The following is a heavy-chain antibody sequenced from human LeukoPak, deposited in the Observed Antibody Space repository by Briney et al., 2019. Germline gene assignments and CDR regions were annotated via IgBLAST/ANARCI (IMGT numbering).Heavy chain of an antibody. CDR2: IRYDGSDK. D-gene: IGHD1-1*01. CDR3: AKDTPTTGYHLDS. Sequence: GGSLRLSCAASGFTLRGYGMHWVRQAPGKGLEWVAFIRYDGSDKSYADSVKGRFTISRDNSEQINSLRVEDTAVYCCAKDTPTTGYHLDSWGQGTLVTVSS. CDR1: GFTLRGYG. J-gene: IGHJ4*02. V-gene: IGHV3-30*02.